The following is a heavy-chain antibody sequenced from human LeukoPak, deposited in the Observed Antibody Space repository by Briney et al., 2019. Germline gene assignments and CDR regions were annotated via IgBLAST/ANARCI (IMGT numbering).Heavy chain of an antibody. CDR2: ISGSGGST. CDR3: ARDQEAFDY. V-gene: IGHV3-23*01. CDR1: GFTFSSYA. J-gene: IGHJ4*02. Sequence: PGGSLRLSCAASGFTFSSYAMSWVRQAPGKGLQWVSTISGSGGSTYYADSVKGRFTISRDNSKNTLSLQMNSLRAEDTAVYYCARDQEAFDYWGQGTLVTVSS.